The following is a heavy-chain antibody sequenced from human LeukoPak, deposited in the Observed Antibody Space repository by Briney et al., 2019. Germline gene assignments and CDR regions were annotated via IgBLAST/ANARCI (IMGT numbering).Heavy chain of an antibody. D-gene: IGHD3-9*01. V-gene: IGHV1-46*01. CDR1: GYTFTRYY. CDR2: INPSGGST. Sequence: ASVKVSCKASGYTFTRYYMHWVRQAPEQGLEWMGIINPSGGSTSYAQKFQGRVTMTRDTSTSTVYMELSSLRSEDTAVYYCARVLTGSDGMDVWGQGTTVTVSS. CDR3: ARVLTGSDGMDV. J-gene: IGHJ6*02.